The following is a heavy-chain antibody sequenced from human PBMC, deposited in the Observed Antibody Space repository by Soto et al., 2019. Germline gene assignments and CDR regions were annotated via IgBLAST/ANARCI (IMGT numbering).Heavy chain of an antibody. CDR2: ISAYNGNT. V-gene: IGHV1-18*01. D-gene: IGHD1-26*01. Sequence: QVQLVQSGAEVKKPGASVKVSCKASGYTFTSYGISWVRQAPGQGLEWMGWISAYNGNTNYAQKLQGRVTMTTDTSTSPADMELRSQRSDDTAVYYCARDETEVGATHKDSCAFDIWGQGTMVTVSS. CDR3: ARDETEVGATHKDSCAFDI. CDR1: GYTFTSYG. J-gene: IGHJ3*02.